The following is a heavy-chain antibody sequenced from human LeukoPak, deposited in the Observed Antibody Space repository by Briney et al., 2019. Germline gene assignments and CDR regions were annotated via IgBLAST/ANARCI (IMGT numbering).Heavy chain of an antibody. V-gene: IGHV3-23*01. D-gene: IGHD3-10*01. Sequence: GGSLRLSCAASGFTFTSYSMNWVRQAPGKGLEWVSTISGGGGSTYYADSVKGRFTISRDNSKNTLYLQMNSLRAEDTAVYYCAKSFAHYFDNWFDPWGQGTLVTVSS. J-gene: IGHJ5*02. CDR3: AKSFAHYFDNWFDP. CDR2: ISGGGGST. CDR1: GFTFTSYS.